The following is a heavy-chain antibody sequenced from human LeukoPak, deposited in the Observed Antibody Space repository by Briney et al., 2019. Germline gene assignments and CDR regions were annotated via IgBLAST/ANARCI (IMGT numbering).Heavy chain of an antibody. CDR1: GGSFNGYY. V-gene: IGHV4-34*01. J-gene: IGHJ6*03. CDR2: INHSGNT. D-gene: IGHD3-3*01. Sequence: SETLSLTCAVYGGSFNGYYWSWIRQPPGKGLEWIGEINHSGNTNYNPSLKSRVTISVDTSKNQFSLKLSSVTAADTAVYYCARRGQITLFGVAPSYYMDVWGKGTTVTVSS. CDR3: ARRGQITLFGVAPSYYMDV.